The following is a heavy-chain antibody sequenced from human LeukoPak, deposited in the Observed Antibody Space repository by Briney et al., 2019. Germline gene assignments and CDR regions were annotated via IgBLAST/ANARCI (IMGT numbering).Heavy chain of an antibody. Sequence: GRSLRLSCAASGFTFSSYAMHWVRQAPGKGLEWVAVISYDGSNKYYADSVKGRFTISRDNSKNTLYLQMNSLRAEDTAVYYCARDSHSLLRFLEWSTSAFDYWGQGTLVTVSS. CDR1: GFTFSSYA. D-gene: IGHD3-3*01. J-gene: IGHJ4*02. CDR3: ARDSHSLLRFLEWSTSAFDY. V-gene: IGHV3-30-3*01. CDR2: ISYDGSNK.